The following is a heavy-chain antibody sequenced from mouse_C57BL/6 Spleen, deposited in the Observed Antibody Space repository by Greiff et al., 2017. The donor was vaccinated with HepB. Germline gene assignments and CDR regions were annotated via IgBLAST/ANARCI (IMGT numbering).Heavy chain of an antibody. J-gene: IGHJ4*01. CDR2: IDPSDSYT. V-gene: IGHV1-50*01. Sequence: QVQLKQPGAELVKPGASVKLSCKASGYTFTSYWMQWVKQRPGQGLEWIGEIDPSDSYTNYNQKFKGKATLTVETSSSTAYMQLNSLTSEDSAVYYCASYYGAMDYWGQGTSVTVSS. D-gene: IGHD2-1*01. CDR3: ASYYGAMDY. CDR1: GYTFTSYW.